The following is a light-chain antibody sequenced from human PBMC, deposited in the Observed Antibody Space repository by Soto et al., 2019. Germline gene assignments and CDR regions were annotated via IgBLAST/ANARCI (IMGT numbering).Light chain of an antibody. CDR3: SSYTTSNTRQIV. J-gene: IGLJ1*01. V-gene: IGLV2-14*03. CDR1: SSDVGGYNY. CDR2: DVS. Sequence: QSALTQPASVSGSPGQSITISCTGNSSDVGGYNYVSWYQHHPGKAPKLMIYDVSNRPSGVSNRFSGSKSGNTASLTISGLHPEDEADYYCSSYTTSNTRQIVFGTGTKLTVL.